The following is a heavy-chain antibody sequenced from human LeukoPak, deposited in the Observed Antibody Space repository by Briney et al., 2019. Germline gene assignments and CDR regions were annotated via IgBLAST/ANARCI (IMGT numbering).Heavy chain of an antibody. Sequence: PGGSLRLSCAASGFTFSSYAMHWVRQAPGKGLEWVAVISYDGSNKYCADSVKGRFTISRDNSKNTLYLQMNSLRAEDTAVYYCARSYLSVVPAAIPDYWGQGTLVTVSS. CDR2: ISYDGSNK. CDR1: GFTFSSYA. V-gene: IGHV3-30-3*01. J-gene: IGHJ4*02. D-gene: IGHD2-2*02. CDR3: ARSYLSVVPAAIPDY.